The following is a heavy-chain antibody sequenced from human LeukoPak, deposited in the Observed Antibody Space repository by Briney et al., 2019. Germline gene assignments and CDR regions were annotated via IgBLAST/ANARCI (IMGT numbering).Heavy chain of an antibody. CDR1: GYTFTCYY. V-gene: IGHV1-2*02. D-gene: IGHD3-10*01. CDR3: ARPLRVTMIRGAAFRASSDFDP. CDR2: INPNTGGT. J-gene: IGHJ5*02. Sequence: ASVKVSCKTSGYTFTCYYMHWVRQAPGQGLEWMGWINPNTGGTKYAQRFQDRVTMTRDTSISTAYMEVSRLRYDDTAVYYCARPLRVTMIRGAAFRASSDFDPWGQGTLVTVSS.